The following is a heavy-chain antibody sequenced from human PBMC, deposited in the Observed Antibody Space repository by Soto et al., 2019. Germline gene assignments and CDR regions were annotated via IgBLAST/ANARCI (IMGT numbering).Heavy chain of an antibody. CDR3: ARDGETYYDMLTGYYAFDI. J-gene: IGHJ3*02. V-gene: IGHV1-18*01. CDR1: GYTFTSYG. D-gene: IGHD3-9*01. Sequence: ASVKVSCKASGYTFTSYGISWVRQAPGQGLEWMGWISAYNGNTNYAQKLQGRVTMTTDTSTSTAYMELRSLRSDDTAVYYCARDGETYYDMLTGYYAFDIWGQGTMVTVSS. CDR2: ISAYNGNT.